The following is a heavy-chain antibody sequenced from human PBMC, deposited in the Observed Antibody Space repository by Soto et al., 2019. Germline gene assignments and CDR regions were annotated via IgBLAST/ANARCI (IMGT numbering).Heavy chain of an antibody. D-gene: IGHD3-22*01. V-gene: IGHV4-59*01. Sequence: SETLSLTCTVSGGSISSYYWSWIRQPPGKGLEWIGYIYYSGSPNYNPSLKSRVTISVDTSKNQFSLKLSSVTAADTAMYYCARVDSSGSYFDSWGQGTLVTVSS. J-gene: IGHJ4*02. CDR3: ARVDSSGSYFDS. CDR1: GGSISSYY. CDR2: IYYSGSP.